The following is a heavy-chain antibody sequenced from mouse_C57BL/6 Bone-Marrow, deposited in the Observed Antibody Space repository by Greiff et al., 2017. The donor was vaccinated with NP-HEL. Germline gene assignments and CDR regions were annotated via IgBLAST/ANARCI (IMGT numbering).Heavy chain of an antibody. CDR2: ISDGGSYT. V-gene: IGHV5-4*01. CDR1: GFTFSSYA. J-gene: IGHJ4*01. CDR3: ARRSNWRYASDY. D-gene: IGHD2-5*01. Sequence: EVQLVESGGGLVKPGGSLKLSCAASGFTFSSYAMSWVRQTPETRLEWVATISDGGSYTYYPDNVKGRFPISRDNAKNNLYLQMSHLKSEDTAMYYCARRSNWRYASDYWGQGTSVTVSS.